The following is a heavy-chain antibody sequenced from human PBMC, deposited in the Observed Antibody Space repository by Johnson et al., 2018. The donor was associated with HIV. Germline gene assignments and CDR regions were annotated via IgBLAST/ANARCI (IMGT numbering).Heavy chain of an antibody. CDR2: ISSSGSTI. CDR3: AREGEGYSSSWYDAFDI. D-gene: IGHD6-13*01. CDR1: GFTFSDYY. J-gene: IGHJ3*02. Sequence: QVQLVESGGRLVKPGGSLRLSCAASGFTFSDYYMSWIRQAPGKGLEWVSYISSSGSTIYYADCVKGRFTISRDNAKNSLSLQMNSLRAEDTAVYYCAREGEGYSSSWYDAFDIWGQGTMVTVSS. V-gene: IGHV3-11*04.